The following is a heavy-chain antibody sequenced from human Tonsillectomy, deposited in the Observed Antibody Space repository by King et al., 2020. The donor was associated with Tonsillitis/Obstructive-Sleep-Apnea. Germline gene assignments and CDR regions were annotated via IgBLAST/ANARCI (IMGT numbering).Heavy chain of an antibody. CDR2: IYYSGST. V-gene: IGHV4-59*01. J-gene: IGHJ4*02. CDR3: ARVPYSMVRGVTYYFDF. Sequence: QLPESGPGLVKRSETLSLTCTVSGVSITDYFWTWIRQPPGKGLEWIGIIYYSGSTNYNPSLKSRVTMSVDTSENQLSLDLTSVTPADTAVYYCARVPYSMVRGVTYYFDFWGQGTLVTVSS. D-gene: IGHD3-10*01. CDR1: GVSITDYF.